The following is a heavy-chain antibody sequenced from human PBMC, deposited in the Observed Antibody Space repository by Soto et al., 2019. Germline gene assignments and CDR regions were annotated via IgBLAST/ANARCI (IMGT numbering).Heavy chain of an antibody. CDR2: IIPIFGTA. V-gene: IGHV1-69*06. CDR1: GGTFSSYA. CDR3: ARDGATYSSSSEGDYYYYYGMDV. Sequence: ASVKVSCKASGGTFSSYAISWVRQAPGQGLEWMGGIIPIFGTANYAQKFQGRVTITADKSTSTAYMELSSLRSEDTAVYYCARDGATYSSSSEGDYYYYYGMDVWAKGPRSPSP. D-gene: IGHD6-6*01. J-gene: IGHJ6*02.